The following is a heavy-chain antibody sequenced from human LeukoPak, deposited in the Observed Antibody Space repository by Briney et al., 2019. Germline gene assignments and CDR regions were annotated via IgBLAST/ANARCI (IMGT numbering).Heavy chain of an antibody. Sequence: GGSLRLSCAASGFTFSDYNMSWVRQAPGKGLEWVSAISGSGGSTYYADSVKGRFTISRDNSKNTLYLQMNSLRAEDTAVYYCAKDLLGGIAVAESRVDYWGQGTLVTVSS. CDR1: GFTFSDYN. J-gene: IGHJ4*02. V-gene: IGHV3-23*01. D-gene: IGHD6-19*01. CDR2: ISGSGGST. CDR3: AKDLLGGIAVAESRVDY.